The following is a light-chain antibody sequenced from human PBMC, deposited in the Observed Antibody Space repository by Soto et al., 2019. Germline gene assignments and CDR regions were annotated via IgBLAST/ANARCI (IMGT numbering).Light chain of an antibody. Sequence: QSALTQPASVSGSPGQSITISCTGTSSDIGDYDYVSWYQQHPGKAPKLLISEVSNRPSGVSNRFSGSKSGNTASLTISGLQAEDEADYYCQSYDSTLSARYVFGTGTKLTVL. V-gene: IGLV2-14*01. J-gene: IGLJ1*01. CDR1: SSDIGDYDY. CDR2: EVS. CDR3: QSYDSTLSARYV.